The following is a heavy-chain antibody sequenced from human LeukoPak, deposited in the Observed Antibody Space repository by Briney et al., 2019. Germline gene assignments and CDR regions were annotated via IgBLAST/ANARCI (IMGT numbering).Heavy chain of an antibody. CDR2: IKQDGSEK. D-gene: IGHD3-10*01. V-gene: IGHV3-7*01. Sequence: PGGSLRLSCAASGFTFSSYWMSWVRQAPGKGLEWVANIKQDGSEKYYVDSVKGRFTISRDNAKNSLYLQMNSLRAEDTAVYYCAREVPSRGHIYYMDVWGKGTTVTVSS. CDR3: AREVPSRGHIYYMDV. CDR1: GFTFSSYW. J-gene: IGHJ6*03.